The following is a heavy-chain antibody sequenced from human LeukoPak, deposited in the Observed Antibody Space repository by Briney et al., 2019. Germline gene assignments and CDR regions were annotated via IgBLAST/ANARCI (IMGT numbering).Heavy chain of an antibody. CDR3: ARDRVVPADNNWFDP. CDR2: ISSSSSYI. CDR1: GFTFSSYS. D-gene: IGHD2-2*01. V-gene: IGHV3-21*01. J-gene: IGHJ5*02. Sequence: PGGSLRLSCAASGFTFSSYSMNWVRQAPGKGLEWVSSISSSSSYIYYADSVKGRFTISRDNAKNPLYLQMNSLRAEDTAVYYCARDRVVPADNNWFDPWGQGTLVTVSS.